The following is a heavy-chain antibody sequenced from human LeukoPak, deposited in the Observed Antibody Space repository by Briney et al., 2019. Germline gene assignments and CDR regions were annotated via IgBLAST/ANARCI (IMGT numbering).Heavy chain of an antibody. CDR2: INHSGST. D-gene: IGHD3-10*01. Sequence: PSETLSLTCAVYGGSFSGYYWSWLRQPPGKGLEWIGEINHSGSTNYNPSLKSRVTISVDTSKNQFSLKLSSVTAADTAVYYCARGGYYGSGSYSYYYYGMDVWGQGTTVTVSS. CDR3: ARGGYYGSGSYSYYYYGMDV. V-gene: IGHV4-34*01. J-gene: IGHJ6*02. CDR1: GGSFSGYY.